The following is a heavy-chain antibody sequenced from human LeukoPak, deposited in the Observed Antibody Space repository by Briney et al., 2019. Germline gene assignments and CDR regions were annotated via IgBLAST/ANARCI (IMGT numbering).Heavy chain of an antibody. J-gene: IGHJ4*02. CDR3: ARETPYGSGSYPFDY. V-gene: IGHV4-30-4*07. Sequence: SETLSLTCAVSGVSISRGGYSWSWIRQPPGKGLEWIGYIYHSGSTNYNPSLKSRVTISVDTSKNQFSLKLSSVTAADTAVYYCARETPYGSGSYPFDYWGQGILVTVSS. D-gene: IGHD3-10*01. CDR2: IYHSGST. CDR1: GVSISRGGYS.